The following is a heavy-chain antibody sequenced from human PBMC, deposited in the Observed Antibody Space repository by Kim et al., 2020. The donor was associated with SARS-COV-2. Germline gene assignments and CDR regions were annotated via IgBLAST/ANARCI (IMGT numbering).Heavy chain of an antibody. D-gene: IGHD3-16*01. V-gene: IGHV3-74*01. CDR3: ARDSAGYVWYKFDY. Sequence: GGSLRLSCVASGFTFSSYGMHWVRQAPGRGLVWVSRVSSDGSSTNYADSVKGRFTISRDNARNTLYLQMNSLRAEDTAVYYCARDSAGYVWYKFDYWGQGTLVTVSS. J-gene: IGHJ4*02. CDR1: GFTFSSYG. CDR2: VSSDGSST.